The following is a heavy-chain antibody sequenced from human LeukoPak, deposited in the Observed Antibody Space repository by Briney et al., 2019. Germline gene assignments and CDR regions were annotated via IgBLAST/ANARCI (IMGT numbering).Heavy chain of an antibody. CDR1: GFTFSNYW. CDR2: INSDGRST. Sequence: PGGSLRLSCAASGFTFSNYWMHWVRQAPGKGLVWVSRINSDGRSTNYADSVKGRFTISRDNAKNTLYLQMNSLRAEDMAVYYCARGADSGYSSDNWGQGTLVSVSS. D-gene: IGHD3-9*01. CDR3: ARGADSGYSSDN. J-gene: IGHJ4*02. V-gene: IGHV3-74*01.